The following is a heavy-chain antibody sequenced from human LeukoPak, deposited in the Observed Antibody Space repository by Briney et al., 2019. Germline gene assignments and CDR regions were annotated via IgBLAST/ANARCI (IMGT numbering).Heavy chain of an antibody. V-gene: IGHV1-69*05. J-gene: IGHJ3*02. Sequence: SVKVSCKASGGTFSSYAISWVRQAPGQGLEWMGGIIPIFGTANYAQKFQGRVTITTDESTSTAYMELSSLRSEDTAVYYCAREIYSSSWYVSEAFDIWGQGTMVTVSS. CDR1: GGTFSSYA. CDR3: AREIYSSSWYVSEAFDI. D-gene: IGHD6-13*01. CDR2: IIPIFGTA.